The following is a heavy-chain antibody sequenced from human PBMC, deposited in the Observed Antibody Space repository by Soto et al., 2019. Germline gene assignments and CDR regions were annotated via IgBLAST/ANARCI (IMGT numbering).Heavy chain of an antibody. CDR2: IYYSGST. CDR1: GGYISSGGYY. CDR3: VRESGCPLCRSGLDDRGYYYYGMDV. J-gene: IGHJ6*02. Sequence: QVQLQESGPGLVKPSQTLSLTCTVSGGYISSGGYYWSWIRQHPGKGLEWIGYIYYSGSTYYNPSLKSRVTISVDTSKNQFSLKLSSVTAADTAVYYSVRESGCPLCRSGLDDRGYYYYGMDVWGQGTTVTLSS. V-gene: IGHV4-31*03. D-gene: IGHD3-3*01.